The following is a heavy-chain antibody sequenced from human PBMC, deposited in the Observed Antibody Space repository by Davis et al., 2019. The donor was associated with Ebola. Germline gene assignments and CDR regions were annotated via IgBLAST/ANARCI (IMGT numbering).Heavy chain of an antibody. CDR3: ARDQGSWYYYYYGMDV. D-gene: IGHD6-13*01. CDR1: GFTFSSYS. V-gene: IGHV3-21*01. Sequence: SLNISCASSGFTFSSYSMNWVRQAPGKGLEWVSSISSSSCYIYYADPVKGRFTISRHNAKNSLYLQMNSLRAEDTAVYYCARDQGSWYYYYYGMDVWGQGTTVTVSS. J-gene: IGHJ6*02. CDR2: ISSSSCYI.